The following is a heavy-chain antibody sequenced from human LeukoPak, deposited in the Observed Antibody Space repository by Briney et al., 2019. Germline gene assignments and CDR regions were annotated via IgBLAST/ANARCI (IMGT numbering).Heavy chain of an antibody. D-gene: IGHD5-24*01. CDR1: GYSFTSYW. CDR2: IYPGDSDT. J-gene: IGHJ3*02. CDR3: ARLGEMATINGAFEI. Sequence: GESLKISCKGSGYSFTSYWIGWVRQMPGKGLVWMGIIYPGDSDTRYSPTFHGQVAISAHQSLSPPYLQSSSLKASDAAMYYCARLGEMATINGAFEIWGQGPMVTVSS. V-gene: IGHV5-51*01.